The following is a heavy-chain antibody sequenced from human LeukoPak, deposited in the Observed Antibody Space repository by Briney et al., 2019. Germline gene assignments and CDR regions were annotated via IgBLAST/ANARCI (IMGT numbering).Heavy chain of an antibody. V-gene: IGHV4-39*01. CDR2: IYYSGST. CDR3: ARLSHIYCSGGGCGGAFDI. J-gene: IGHJ3*02. D-gene: IGHD2-15*01. CDR1: DDSISSSSYY. Sequence: SETLSLTCTVSDDSISSSSYYWGWIRQPPGKGLGWIGIIYYSGSTSYNPSLKSRVTTSVDTSKNLFSLKLSSVTAADTAMYYCARLSHIYCSGGGCGGAFDIWGQGTMVTVSS.